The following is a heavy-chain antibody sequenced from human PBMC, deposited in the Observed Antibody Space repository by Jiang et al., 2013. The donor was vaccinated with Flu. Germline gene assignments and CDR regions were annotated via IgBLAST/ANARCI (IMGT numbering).Heavy chain of an antibody. CDR3: ARASTYCSGGSCYSDY. CDR2: ISSSGSTI. V-gene: IGHV3-48*03. J-gene: IGHJ4*02. CDR1: GFTFSSYE. D-gene: IGHD2-15*01. Sequence: LLESGGGLVQPGGSLRLSCAASGFTFSSYEMNWVRQAPGKGLEWVSYISSSGSTIYYADSVKGRFTISRDNAKNSLYLQMNSLRAEDTAVYYCARASTYCSGGSCYSDYWGQGTLVTVSS.